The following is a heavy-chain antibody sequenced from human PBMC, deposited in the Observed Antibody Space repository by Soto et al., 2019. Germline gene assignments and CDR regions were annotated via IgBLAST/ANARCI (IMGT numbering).Heavy chain of an antibody. CDR1: GGTFSSYA. D-gene: IGHD2-15*01. J-gene: IGHJ4*02. V-gene: IGHV1-69*13. Sequence: SVKVSCKASGGTFSSYAISWVRQAPGQGLEWMGGIIPIFGTANYAQKFQGRVTITADESTSTAYMELSSLRSEETAVYYCARGAVLSRYCSGGSCYAGGGYYFDYLGQGTLVTVSS. CDR3: ARGAVLSRYCSGGSCYAGGGYYFDY. CDR2: IIPIFGTA.